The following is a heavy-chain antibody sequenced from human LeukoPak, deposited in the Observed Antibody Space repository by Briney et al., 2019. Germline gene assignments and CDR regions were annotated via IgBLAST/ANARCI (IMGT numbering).Heavy chain of an antibody. D-gene: IGHD4-17*01. V-gene: IGHV3-30*18. Sequence: GGSLRLSCAASGFTFSSYGMHWVRQAPGKGLEWVAVISYDGSNKYYADSVKGRFTISRDNSKNTLYLQMNSLRAEDTAVYYGAKVWDDYGDYTAGVGAFDIWGQGTMVTVSS. J-gene: IGHJ3*02. CDR3: AKVWDDYGDYTAGVGAFDI. CDR2: ISYDGSNK. CDR1: GFTFSSYG.